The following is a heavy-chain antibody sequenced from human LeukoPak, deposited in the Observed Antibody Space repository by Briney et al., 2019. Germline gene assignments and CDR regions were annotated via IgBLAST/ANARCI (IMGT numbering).Heavy chain of an antibody. CDR3: ARGEDIVAVPAAQAWFDP. Sequence: SETLSLTCTVSGGSISSYYWSWIRQPPGKGLEWIGYIYYSGSTNYNPSLKSRVTISVDSSKNQFSLKLSSVTAADTAVYYCARGEDIVAVPAAQAWFDPWGQGTLVTVSS. CDR2: IYYSGST. V-gene: IGHV4-59*01. CDR1: GGSISSYY. J-gene: IGHJ5*02. D-gene: IGHD2-2*01.